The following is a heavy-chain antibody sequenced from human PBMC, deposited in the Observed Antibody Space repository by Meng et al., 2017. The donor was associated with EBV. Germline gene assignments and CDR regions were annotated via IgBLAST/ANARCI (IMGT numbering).Heavy chain of an antibody. D-gene: IGHD6-13*01. CDR2: IIPIFGTA. V-gene: IGHV1-69*01. Sequence: QEQLVQSGAEVKKPGSSVKVSCKASGSTFSNYAISWVRQAPGQGLEWMGGIIPIFGTANYAQRFQGRVTITADESTNTAYMELSSLRSEDTAVYFCARRPLAYSSSNYWLDTWGQGTLVTVSS. J-gene: IGHJ5*02. CDR3: ARRPLAYSSSNYWLDT. CDR1: GSTFSNYA.